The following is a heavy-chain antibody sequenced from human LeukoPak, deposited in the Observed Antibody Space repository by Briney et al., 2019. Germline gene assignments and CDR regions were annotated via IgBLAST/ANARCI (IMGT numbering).Heavy chain of an antibody. J-gene: IGHJ5*02. CDR3: ARKVAVAGFDP. Sequence: GGSLRLSCAASGFTFSSYSMNWVRQAQGKGLEWVSSISSSSSYIYYADSVKGRFTISRHNAKNSLYLQMNSLRAEDTAVYYCARKVAVAGFDPWGQGTLVTVSS. V-gene: IGHV3-21*01. D-gene: IGHD6-19*01. CDR1: GFTFSSYS. CDR2: ISSSSSYI.